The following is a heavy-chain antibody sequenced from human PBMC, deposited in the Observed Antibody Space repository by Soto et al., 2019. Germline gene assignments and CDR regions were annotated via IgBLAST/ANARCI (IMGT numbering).Heavy chain of an antibody. V-gene: IGHV1-24*01. Sequence: ASVKVSCKVSGYTLTELSMHWVRQAPGKGLEWMGGFDPEDGETIYAQKFQGRVTMTEDTSTDTAYMELSSVRSEDTAVYYCATPGGGQDPEGSFDSWGQGTMVTVSS. CDR2: FDPEDGET. CDR1: GYTLTELS. D-gene: IGHD2-15*01. CDR3: ATPGGGQDPEGSFDS. J-gene: IGHJ3*02.